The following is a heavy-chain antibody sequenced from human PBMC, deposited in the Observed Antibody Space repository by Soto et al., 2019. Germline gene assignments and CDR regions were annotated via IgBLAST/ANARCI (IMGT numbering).Heavy chain of an antibody. Sequence: QVLLVQSGAEVTRPGASLKVSCKASGYNFISHYIHWVRQAPGQGLEWMGFINPSGGSTTHAQNFQGRLRMTSDASTSTVYMDLSGLRAEDAAVSYCARDYYSSKSSLSDFDFWGQGTLVTVSS. CDR3: ARDYYSSKSSLSDFDF. D-gene: IGHD2-2*01. J-gene: IGHJ4*01. CDR1: GYNFISHY. CDR2: INPSGGST. V-gene: IGHV1-46*01.